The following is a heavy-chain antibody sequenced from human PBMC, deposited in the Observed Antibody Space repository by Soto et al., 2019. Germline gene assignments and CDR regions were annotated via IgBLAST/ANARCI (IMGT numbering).Heavy chain of an antibody. J-gene: IGHJ6*02. CDR3: ARLGLDNYYGMDV. V-gene: IGHV5-10-1*01. CDR1: GYSFTSYW. CDR2: FDPSDSYT. Sequence: SLKISCKGAGYSFTSYWISWGRQMPGKGLEWMGRFDPSDSYTNYSPSFQGHVTISADKSIITAYLPWTSLKASDTAMYYCARLGLDNYYGMDVWGQGTTVTVSS. D-gene: IGHD1-1*01.